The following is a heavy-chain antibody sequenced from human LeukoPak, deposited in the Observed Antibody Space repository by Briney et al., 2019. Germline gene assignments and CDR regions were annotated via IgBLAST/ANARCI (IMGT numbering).Heavy chain of an antibody. CDR1: GRSISSYY. CDR2: IYYSGST. CDR3: ARLPYYDILTGYRYWFDP. Sequence: PSETLSLTCTVSGRSISSYYWSWIRQPPGKGLEWIGSIYYSGSTYYNPSLKSRVTISVDTSKNQFSLKLSSVTAADTAVYYCARLPYYDILTGYRYWFDPWGQGTLVTVSS. J-gene: IGHJ5*02. V-gene: IGHV4-59*05. D-gene: IGHD3-9*01.